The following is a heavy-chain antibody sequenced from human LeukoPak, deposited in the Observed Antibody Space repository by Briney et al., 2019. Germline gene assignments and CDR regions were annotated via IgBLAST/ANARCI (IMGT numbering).Heavy chain of an antibody. CDR2: IYYSGST. V-gene: IGHV4-59*01. CDR3: ARAVFSYCSGGTCLYSDY. CDR1: GGSISSYY. D-gene: IGHD2-15*01. J-gene: IGHJ4*02. Sequence: SETLSLTCTVSGGSISSYYWNWIRQPPGKGLEWIGYIYYSGSTNYNPSLKSRLSLSVDTSKNQISLRLSSATAADTAVYYCARAVFSYCSGGTCLYSDYWGQGTLVTVSS.